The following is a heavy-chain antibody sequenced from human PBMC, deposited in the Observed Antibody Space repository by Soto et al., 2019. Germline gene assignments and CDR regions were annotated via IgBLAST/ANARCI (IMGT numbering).Heavy chain of an antibody. V-gene: IGHV3-23*01. D-gene: IGHD2-15*01. CDR1: GFTFSSYA. Sequence: EVQLLESGGGLVQPGGSLRLSCAASGFTFSSYAMSWVRQAPGKGLEWVSAISGSGGSTYYADSVKGRFTISRDNSKNTLYLKMNSLRAEDTAVYYCAKDIDCSGGSCASLYYYYGMDVWGQGTTVTVSS. J-gene: IGHJ6*02. CDR3: AKDIDCSGGSCASLYYYYGMDV. CDR2: ISGSGGST.